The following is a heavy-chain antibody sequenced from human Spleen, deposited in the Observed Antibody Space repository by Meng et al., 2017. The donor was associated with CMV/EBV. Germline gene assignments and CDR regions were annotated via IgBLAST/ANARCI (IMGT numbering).Heavy chain of an antibody. Sequence: TFSNYGSSWVRQAAGQGLEWMGWISAYNGDTNYAQKLQGRVTMTTDTSTSTAYMELRSLRSDDTAVYFCARVGASTIMVIPTANFDYWGQGTLVTVSS. J-gene: IGHJ4*02. CDR2: ISAYNGDT. CDR1: TFSNYG. D-gene: IGHD3-16*01. V-gene: IGHV1-18*01. CDR3: ARVGASTIMVIPTANFDY.